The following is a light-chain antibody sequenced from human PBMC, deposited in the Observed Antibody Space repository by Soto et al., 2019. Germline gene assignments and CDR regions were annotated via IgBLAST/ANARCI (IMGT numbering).Light chain of an antibody. CDR3: QQRSNWAIT. Sequence: EIVLTQSPATLSSSPGERATLSCRASQGVSSYLAWYQQKPGQAPRLLIYDASNRATGIPARFSGSGPGTDFTLTISSLEPEDFAVYYCQQRSNWAITFGQGTRLEIK. CDR1: QGVSSY. CDR2: DAS. J-gene: IGKJ5*01. V-gene: IGKV3D-11*01.